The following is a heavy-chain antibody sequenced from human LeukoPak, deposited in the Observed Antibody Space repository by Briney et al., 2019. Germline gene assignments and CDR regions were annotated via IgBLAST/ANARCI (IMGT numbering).Heavy chain of an antibody. CDR1: GFTFSTYW. CDR2: IETDGSST. CDR3: ARAGDYGIIVNDAFDV. J-gene: IGHJ3*01. Sequence: GGSLRLSCAASGFTFSTYWMHWVRQAPGKGLVWVARIETDGSSTNYADSVKGRFTISRDNAKNTLFLQMNSLRAEDTAVYYCARAGDYGIIVNDAFDVWGQGSMVTVSS. V-gene: IGHV3-74*01. D-gene: IGHD3-16*01.